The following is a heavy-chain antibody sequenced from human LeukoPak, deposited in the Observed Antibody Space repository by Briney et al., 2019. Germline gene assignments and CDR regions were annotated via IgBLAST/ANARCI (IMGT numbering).Heavy chain of an antibody. V-gene: IGHV4-34*01. D-gene: IGHD4-17*01. Sequence: PSETLSLTCAVYGESFSVYYWSCLRQPPGKGLEWIGEINHSGSTNYNPSLKSRVTISVDTSKNQFSLKLSSVTAADTTVYYCAGNLRTVTTDHFDYWGQGTLVTVSS. CDR3: AGNLRTVTTDHFDY. CDR1: GESFSVYY. J-gene: IGHJ4*02. CDR2: INHSGST.